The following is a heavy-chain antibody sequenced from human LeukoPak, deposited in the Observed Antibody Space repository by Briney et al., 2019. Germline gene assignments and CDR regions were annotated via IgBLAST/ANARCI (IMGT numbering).Heavy chain of an antibody. D-gene: IGHD6-13*01. V-gene: IGHV3-20*04. Sequence: GGSLRLSCAASGFTFDDYGMSWVRQAPGKGLEWVSGINWNGGSTGYADSVKGRFTISRDNAKNSLYLQMNSLRAEDTALYYCAKDIAAAGTDAFDIWGQGTMVTVSS. CDR1: GFTFDDYG. CDR2: INWNGGST. J-gene: IGHJ3*02. CDR3: AKDIAAAGTDAFDI.